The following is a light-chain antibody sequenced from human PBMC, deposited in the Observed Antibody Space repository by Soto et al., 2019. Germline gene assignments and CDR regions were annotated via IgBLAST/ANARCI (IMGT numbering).Light chain of an antibody. V-gene: IGKV3-20*01. CDR1: QSVSSSY. Sequence: EIVLTQSPGTLSLSPGERATLSCRASQSVSSSYLAWYQQKPGQAPRLLIYGASNRATGIPDRFSASGSGTDFHLTISRLETEDFEVYYCTKYGSSPPYTFGQGTKLENK. CDR2: GAS. J-gene: IGKJ2*01. CDR3: TKYGSSPPYT.